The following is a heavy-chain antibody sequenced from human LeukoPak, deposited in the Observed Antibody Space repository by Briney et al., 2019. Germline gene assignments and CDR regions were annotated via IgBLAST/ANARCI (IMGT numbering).Heavy chain of an antibody. CDR2: ISSSSSYI. J-gene: IGHJ3*02. CDR3: ARDNRRVYSSSSYNAFDI. D-gene: IGHD6-13*01. Sequence: GGSLRLSCAASGFTFSSYSMNWVRQAPGKGLEWVSSISSSSSYIYYADSVKGRFTISRDNAKNSLYLQMNSLRAEDTAVYYCARDNRRVYSSSSYNAFDIWGQGTMVTVSS. V-gene: IGHV3-21*01. CDR1: GFTFSSYS.